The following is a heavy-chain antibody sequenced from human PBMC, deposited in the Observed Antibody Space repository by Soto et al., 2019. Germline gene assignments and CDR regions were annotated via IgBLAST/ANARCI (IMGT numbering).Heavy chain of an antibody. V-gene: IGHV3-30*18. CDR3: ANWDSSWEFDY. Sequence: QVQLVESGGGVVQPGRSLRLSCAASGFTFSSYGMHWVRQAPGKGLEWVAVISYDGSNKDYADSVKGRVTISRDNSKDTLYLQMNSVRSEDPAVYYCANWDSSWEFDYWGQGTLVTVSS. CDR2: ISYDGSNK. D-gene: IGHD6-13*01. CDR1: GFTFSSYG. J-gene: IGHJ4*02.